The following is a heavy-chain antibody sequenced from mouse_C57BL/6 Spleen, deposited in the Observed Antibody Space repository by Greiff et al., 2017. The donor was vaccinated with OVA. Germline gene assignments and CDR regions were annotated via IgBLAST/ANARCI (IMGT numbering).Heavy chain of an antibody. V-gene: IGHV1-81*01. CDR2: IYPRSGNT. Sequence: QVQLQQSGAELARPGASVKLSCKASGYTFTSYGISWVKQRTGQGLEWIGEIYPRSGNTYYNEKFKGKATLTADKSSSTAYMELRSLTSEDSAVYFCARGTTVVELGLYYFDYWGQGTTLTVSS. D-gene: IGHD1-1*01. J-gene: IGHJ2*01. CDR1: GYTFTSYG. CDR3: ARGTTVVELGLYYFDY.